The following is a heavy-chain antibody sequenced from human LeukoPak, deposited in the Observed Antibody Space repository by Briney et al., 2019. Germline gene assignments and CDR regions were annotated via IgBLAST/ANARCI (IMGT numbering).Heavy chain of an antibody. Sequence: GGSLRLSCAASGFTFSSYAMSWVRQAPGKGLEWVSAISGGGGSTYYADSVKGRFTISRDNSKNTLYLQMGSLRAEDMAVYYCARNGYYGSGSYQRFNAFDIWGQGTMVTVSS. J-gene: IGHJ3*02. CDR3: ARNGYYGSGSYQRFNAFDI. V-gene: IGHV3-23*01. CDR1: GFTFSSYA. D-gene: IGHD3-10*01. CDR2: ISGGGGST.